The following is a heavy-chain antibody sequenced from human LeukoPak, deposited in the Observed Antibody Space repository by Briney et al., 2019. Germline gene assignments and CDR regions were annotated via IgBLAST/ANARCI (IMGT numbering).Heavy chain of an antibody. J-gene: IGHJ4*02. V-gene: IGHV3-7*01. CDR3: ARESGSVTSEVDFGY. CDR1: GFTFSSYW. CDR2: IRQDGSQK. Sequence: GGSLRLSCAASGFTFSSYWMSWVRQAPGKGLEWVATIRQDGSQKYYVDSVKGRFTISRDDAKNSLYLQMNSLRAEDTAVYYCARESGSVTSEVDFGYWGQGTLVTVSS. D-gene: IGHD4-17*01.